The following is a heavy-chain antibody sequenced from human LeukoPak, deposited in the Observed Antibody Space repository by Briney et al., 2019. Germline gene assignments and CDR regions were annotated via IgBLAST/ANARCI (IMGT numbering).Heavy chain of an antibody. J-gene: IGHJ5*02. V-gene: IGHV5-51*01. Sequence: GESLKISCKGSGYSFTTYWIGWVRQMPGKGLEWMGIIYPGDSYTTYSPSFQGQVTISADKSINTAYLQWSRLKASDTAIYYCAGLDCSGGSCYGVDPWGQGTLVTVSS. CDR2: IYPGDSYT. CDR1: GYSFTTYW. D-gene: IGHD2-15*01. CDR3: AGLDCSGGSCYGVDP.